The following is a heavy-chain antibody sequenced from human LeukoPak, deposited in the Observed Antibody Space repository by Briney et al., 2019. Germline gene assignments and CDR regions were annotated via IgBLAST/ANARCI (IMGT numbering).Heavy chain of an antibody. CDR3: ARDSSYDILTGSFSGDY. D-gene: IGHD3-9*01. CDR1: GFTFSSYS. CDR2: ISSSSSYI. V-gene: IGHV3-21*01. J-gene: IGHJ4*02. Sequence: PGGSLRLSCAASGFTFSSYSMNWVRQAPGKGLEWVSSISSSSSYIYYADSVKGRFTISRDNAKNSLYLQMNSLRAEDTAVYYCARDSSYDILTGSFSGDYWGQGTLVTVSS.